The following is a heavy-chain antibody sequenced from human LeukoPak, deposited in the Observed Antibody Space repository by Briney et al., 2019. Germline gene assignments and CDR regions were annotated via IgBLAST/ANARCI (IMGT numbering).Heavy chain of an antibody. CDR1: GFTFSSYA. CDR2: ISGSGGST. CDR3: ARETPYSSSWTDLDY. J-gene: IGHJ4*02. V-gene: IGHV3-23*01. D-gene: IGHD6-13*01. Sequence: GGSLRLSCAASGFTFSSYAMSWVRQAPGKGLEWVSAISGSGGSTYYADSVKGRFTISRDNAKKSLYLQMNSLRAEDTAVYYCARETPYSSSWTDLDYWGQGTLVTVSS.